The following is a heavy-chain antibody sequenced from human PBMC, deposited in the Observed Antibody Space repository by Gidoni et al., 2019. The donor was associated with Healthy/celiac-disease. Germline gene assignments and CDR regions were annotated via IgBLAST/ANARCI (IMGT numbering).Heavy chain of an antibody. D-gene: IGHD2-15*01. CDR1: GLTFTGYA. CDR2: ISGSGGST. Sequence: EVQLSESGGGLVQPGGSLRPSCAASGLTFTGYAMSWVRQAPGKGLEWVSAISGSGGSTYYADSVKGRFTISRDNSKNTLYLQMNSLRAEDTAVYYCAKESSYGIVVVVAIDYWGQGTLVTVSS. V-gene: IGHV3-23*01. J-gene: IGHJ4*02. CDR3: AKESSYGIVVVVAIDY.